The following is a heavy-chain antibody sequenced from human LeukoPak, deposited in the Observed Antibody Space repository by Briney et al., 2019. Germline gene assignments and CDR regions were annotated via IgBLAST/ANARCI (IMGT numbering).Heavy chain of an antibody. CDR1: GYSISTAYS. V-gene: IGHV4-38-2*02. Sequence: SETLSLTCTVSGYSISTAYSWAWIRQPPGRGLEWIGTLYQSESTYYNPSLKSRVTVSVDTSKKQVSLKLSSVSAADTAVYYCARRGRYDFWSGYPFDYWGQGTLVTVSS. CDR2: LYQSEST. J-gene: IGHJ4*02. D-gene: IGHD3-3*01. CDR3: ARRGRYDFWSGYPFDY.